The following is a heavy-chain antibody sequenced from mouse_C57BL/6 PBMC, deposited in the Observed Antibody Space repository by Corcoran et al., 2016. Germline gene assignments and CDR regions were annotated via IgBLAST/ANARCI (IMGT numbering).Heavy chain of an antibody. D-gene: IGHD1-1*01. CDR2: INPNNGGT. Sequence: EVQLQQSGPELVKPGASVKISCKASGYTFTDYYMNWVKQSHGKSLEWIGDINPNNGGTSYNQKFKGKATLTVDKSSSTAYMELRSLTSEDSAVYYCAILYGGDYFDYWGQGTTLTVSS. J-gene: IGHJ2*01. CDR1: GYTFTDYY. V-gene: IGHV1-26*01. CDR3: AILYGGDYFDY.